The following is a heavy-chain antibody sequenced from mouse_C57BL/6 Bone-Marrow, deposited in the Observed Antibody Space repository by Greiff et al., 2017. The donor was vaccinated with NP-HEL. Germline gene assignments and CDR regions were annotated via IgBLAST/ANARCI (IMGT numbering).Heavy chain of an antibody. J-gene: IGHJ3*01. V-gene: IGHV1-64*01. Sequence: QVQLKQPGAELVKPGASVKLSCKASGYTFTSYWMHWVKQRPGQGLEWIGMIHPNSGSTNYNEKFKSKATLTVDKSSSTAYMQLSSLTSEDSAVYYCASQQLRLRKWFAYWGQGTLVTVSA. CDR2: IHPNSGST. D-gene: IGHD3-2*02. CDR1: GYTFTSYW. CDR3: ASQQLRLRKWFAY.